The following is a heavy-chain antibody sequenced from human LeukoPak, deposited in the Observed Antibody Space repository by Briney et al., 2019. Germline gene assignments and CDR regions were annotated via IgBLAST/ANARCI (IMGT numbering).Heavy chain of an antibody. J-gene: IGHJ3*02. V-gene: IGHV3-74*01. CDR1: GFTFSSYW. D-gene: IGHD3-22*01. CDR2: INGDGSST. CDR3: ARDDSIVVVSDAFDI. Sequence: GGSLRLSCAASGFTFSSYWMHWVRQPPGKGLVWVARINGDGSSTTYADSVKGRFTISRDNAKKALYLQMNSLGAEDTAVYYCARDDSIVVVSDAFDIWGQGTMVTVSS.